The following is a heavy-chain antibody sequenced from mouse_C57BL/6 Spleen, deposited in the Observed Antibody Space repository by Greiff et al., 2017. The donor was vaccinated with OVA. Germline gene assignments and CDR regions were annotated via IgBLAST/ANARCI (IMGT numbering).Heavy chain of an antibody. D-gene: IGHD4-1*01. Sequence: VQLQQPGAELVRPGSSVKLSCKASGYTFTSYWMDWVKQRPGQGLEWIGNIYPSDSETHYNQKFKDKATLTVDKSSSTAYMQLSSLTSEDSAVYYCARGGALTGYFDVWGTGTTVTVSS. CDR1: GYTFTSYW. V-gene: IGHV1-61*01. CDR3: ARGGALTGYFDV. CDR2: IYPSDSET. J-gene: IGHJ1*03.